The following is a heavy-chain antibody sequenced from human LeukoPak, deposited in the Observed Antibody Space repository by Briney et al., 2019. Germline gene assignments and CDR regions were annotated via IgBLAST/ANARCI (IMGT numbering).Heavy chain of an antibody. CDR1: GFTFSSYS. CDR3: AREPYDFWSGYYRATRFGY. CDR2: ISSSSSYI. V-gene: IGHV3-21*01. D-gene: IGHD3-3*01. J-gene: IGHJ4*02. Sequence: GGSLRLSCAASGFTFSSYSMNWVRQAPGKGLEWVSSISSSSSYIYYADSVKGRFTISRDNAKNSLYLQMNSLRAEDTAVYYCAREPYDFWSGYYRATRFGYWGQGTLVTVSS.